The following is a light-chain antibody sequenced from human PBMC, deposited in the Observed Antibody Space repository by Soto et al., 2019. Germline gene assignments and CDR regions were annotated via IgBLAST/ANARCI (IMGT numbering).Light chain of an antibody. CDR3: LLYFGGQLGV. V-gene: IGLV7-43*01. J-gene: IGLJ2*01. CDR1: TGAVTSDYY. Sequence: QAVVTQEPSLTVSPGGTVTLTCASSTGAVTSDYYPKSFPQRPGQAPRALIYSTNNKYSWTPARFSGSLLGVKAALTLSGVHPEDEADYYCLLYFGGQLGVFGGGTKLTVL. CDR2: STN.